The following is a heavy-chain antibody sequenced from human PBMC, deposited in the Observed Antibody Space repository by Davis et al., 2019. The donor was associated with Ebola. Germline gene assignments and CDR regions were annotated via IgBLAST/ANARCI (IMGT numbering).Heavy chain of an antibody. D-gene: IGHD3-10*01. Sequence: GESLKISCAASGFTFSSYAMSWVRQAPGKGLEWVSAISGNTITTHYADSVKGRFTISRDNSKNTVYLQMNSLRAEDTAVYYCAKKGSESSSNWFDPWGQGTLVTVSS. J-gene: IGHJ5*02. CDR1: GFTFSSYA. CDR2: ISGNTITT. V-gene: IGHV3-23*01. CDR3: AKKGSESSSNWFDP.